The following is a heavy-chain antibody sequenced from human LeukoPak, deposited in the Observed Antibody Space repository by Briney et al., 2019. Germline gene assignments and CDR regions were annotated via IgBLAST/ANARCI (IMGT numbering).Heavy chain of an antibody. CDR1: GGSTSSYY. D-gene: IGHD5-18*01. J-gene: IGHJ5*02. CDR3: ARDRGYSYGSNWFDP. Sequence: SETLSLTCTVSGGSTSSYYWSWIRQPPGKGLEWIGYIYYSGSTNYNPSLKSRVTISVDTSKNQFSLKLSSVTAADTAVYYCARDRGYSYGSNWFDPWGQGTLVTVSS. V-gene: IGHV4-59*01. CDR2: IYYSGST.